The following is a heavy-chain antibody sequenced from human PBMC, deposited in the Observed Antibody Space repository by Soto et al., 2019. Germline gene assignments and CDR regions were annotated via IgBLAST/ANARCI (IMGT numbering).Heavy chain of an antibody. J-gene: IGHJ6*01. V-gene: IGHV1-69*08. Sequence: QVQLVQSGAEVKKPGSSVRVSCKASGTIFSSYTISWVRQAPGQGLEWMGRIIPILGETNSAQKFQGRVTLTADKSTNTAYMQLNSLRLEDTAGYYCARGLGGRMDDW. D-gene: IGHD3-16*01. CDR3: ARGLGGRMDD. CDR2: IIPILGET. CDR1: GTIFSSYT.